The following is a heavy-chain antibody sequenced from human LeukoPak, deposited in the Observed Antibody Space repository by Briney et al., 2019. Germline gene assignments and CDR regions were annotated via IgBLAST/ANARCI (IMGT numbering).Heavy chain of an antibody. J-gene: IGHJ6*03. CDR3: ARDAITVRGVMGYYYYMDV. V-gene: IGHV4-61*02. CDR1: GGSISSGSYY. CDR2: IYTSGST. Sequence: SETLSLTCTVSGGSISSGSYYWSWIRQPAGKGLEWIGRIYTSGSTNYNPSLKSRVTIAVDTSKNQFSLKLSSVTAADTAVYYCARDAITVRGVMGYYYYMDVWGKGTTVTISS. D-gene: IGHD3-10*01.